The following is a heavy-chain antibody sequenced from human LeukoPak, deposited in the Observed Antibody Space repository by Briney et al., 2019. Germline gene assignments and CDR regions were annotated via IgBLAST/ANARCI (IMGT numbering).Heavy chain of an antibody. J-gene: IGHJ4*02. V-gene: IGHV1-58*02. Sequence: SVRVSCKASGFTFTSSAMQWVRQARGQRLEWIGWIVVGSGNTNYAQKFQERVTITRDMSTSTAYMELSSLRSEDTAVYYCAAGRSEYYDSSGYYPPDFDYWGQGTLVTVSS. CDR3: AAGRSEYYDSSGYYPPDFDY. CDR1: GFTFTSSA. CDR2: IVVGSGNT. D-gene: IGHD3-22*01.